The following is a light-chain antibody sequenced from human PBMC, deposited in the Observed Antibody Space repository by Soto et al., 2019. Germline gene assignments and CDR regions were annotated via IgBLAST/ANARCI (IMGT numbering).Light chain of an antibody. CDR3: MQATQFPYT. V-gene: IGKV2-24*01. CDR1: QSLVHRDGHTY. J-gene: IGKJ2*01. CDR2: EIS. Sequence: DIVVTQTPLFSPVTLGQPASISCRSSQSLVHRDGHTYLPWLQQRPGQPPRLLIYEISNRFSGVPDRFSGSGAGTDFTLKISRVEAEDVGVYYCMQATQFPYTFGQGTKLE.